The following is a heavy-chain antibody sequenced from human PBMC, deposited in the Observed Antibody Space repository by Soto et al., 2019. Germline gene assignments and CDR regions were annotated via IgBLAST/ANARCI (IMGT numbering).Heavy chain of an antibody. J-gene: IGHJ4*02. CDR3: ARVPRESSGYSTFDY. Sequence: ASVKVSCKTSGYTFTSYYINWVRQATGQGLEWMGWMSPNGGNTGYAQKFQGRVTMTRSTSISTAYMELSSLTSEDTAVYYCARVPRESSGYSTFDYWGQGTLVTSPQ. D-gene: IGHD3-22*01. CDR2: MSPNGGNT. CDR1: GYTFTSYY. V-gene: IGHV1-8*01.